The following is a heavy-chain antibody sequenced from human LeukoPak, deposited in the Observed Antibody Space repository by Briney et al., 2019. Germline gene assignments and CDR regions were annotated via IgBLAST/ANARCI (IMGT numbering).Heavy chain of an antibody. Sequence: PGGSLRLSCAASGFTVSSNEMSWVRQAPGKGLEWVSSISGGSTYYADSVKGRFTISRDNSKNTLYLQMNSLRAEDTAVYYCAKSLRRIAVAGNWFDPWGQGTLVTVSS. V-gene: IGHV3-38-3*01. J-gene: IGHJ5*02. CDR2: ISGGST. CDR1: GFTVSSNE. D-gene: IGHD6-19*01. CDR3: AKSLRRIAVAGNWFDP.